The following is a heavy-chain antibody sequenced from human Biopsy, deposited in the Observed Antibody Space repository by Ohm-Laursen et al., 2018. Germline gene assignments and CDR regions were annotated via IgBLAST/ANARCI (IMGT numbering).Heavy chain of an antibody. V-gene: IGHV1-69*13. CDR3: ARGEAARVNDNYRYRLDH. D-gene: IGHD6-6*01. CDR2: IMPAFGVV. CDR1: GGNLRSYR. J-gene: IGHJ6*02. Sequence: GASVKVSCKASGGNLRSYRISWVRQAPGQGLERMGGIMPAFGVVNYGQNFEGRVTIDADDSTTTVDLSSLTSEDTAVYYCARGEAARVNDNYRYRLDHWGQGTTVVVSS.